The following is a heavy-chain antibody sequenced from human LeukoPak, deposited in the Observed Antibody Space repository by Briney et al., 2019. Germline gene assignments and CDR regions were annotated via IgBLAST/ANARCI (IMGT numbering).Heavy chain of an antibody. V-gene: IGHV1-46*01. CDR3: ARSDYDILTGSYIDY. J-gene: IGHJ4*02. CDR1: GYTFTSYY. CDR2: INPSGGST. Sequence: ASVKVSCKASGYTFTSYYMHWVRQAPGQGLEWMGIINPSGGSTSYAQKFQGRVTMTRDTSINTAYMQLSRLRSDDTAVYYCARSDYDILTGSYIDYRGQGTLVTVSS. D-gene: IGHD3-9*01.